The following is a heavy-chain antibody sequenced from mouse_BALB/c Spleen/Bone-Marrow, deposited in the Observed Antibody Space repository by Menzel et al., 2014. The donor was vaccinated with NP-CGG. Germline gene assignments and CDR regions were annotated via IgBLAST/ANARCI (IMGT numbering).Heavy chain of an antibody. CDR1: GFSFSNYG. D-gene: IGHD2-4*01. CDR2: ISGDGRYT. CDR3: ARHAYYDQTEVSFVY. V-gene: IGHV5-9-2*01. J-gene: IGHJ3*01. Sequence: LQQSGGGLVKSGGSLKLSCAASGFSFSNYGMSWVRQTPEKRLEWVATISGDGRYTFYSDSVKGRFTIPRDNAKNNLYLQLSSLRSEDTALYYCARHAYYDQTEVSFVYWGQGTLVTVSA.